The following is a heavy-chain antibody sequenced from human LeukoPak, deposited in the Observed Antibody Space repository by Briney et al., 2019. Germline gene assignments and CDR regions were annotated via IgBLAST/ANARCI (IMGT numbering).Heavy chain of an antibody. V-gene: IGHV4-30-2*01. CDR3: ARYFSGGQFKWFDP. CDR1: GDSICSGGYS. Sequence: SQTLSLTCAVSGDSICSGGYSWSWIRQPPGKGLEWIGYIYHGGSAYYDPSLKSRVNISVDKSKNQFSLELSSVTAADTAVYYCARYFSGGQFKWFDPWGQGTLVTVSS. CDR2: IYHGGSA. D-gene: IGHD1-26*01. J-gene: IGHJ5*02.